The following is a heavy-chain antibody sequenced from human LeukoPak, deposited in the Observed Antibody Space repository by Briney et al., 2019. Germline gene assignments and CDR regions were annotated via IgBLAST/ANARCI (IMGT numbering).Heavy chain of an antibody. J-gene: IGHJ4*02. CDR3: AREGKFIQKKKDY. D-gene: IGHD5-18*01. CDR1: GGTFSSYA. V-gene: IGHV1-69*01. CDR2: IIPIFGTA. Sequence: GSSVKVSCKASGGTFSSYAISWVRQAPGQGLEWMGGIIPIFGTANYAQKFQGRVTITADESTSTAYMELSSLRSEDTAVYYCAREGKFIQKKKDYWGQGTLVTVSS.